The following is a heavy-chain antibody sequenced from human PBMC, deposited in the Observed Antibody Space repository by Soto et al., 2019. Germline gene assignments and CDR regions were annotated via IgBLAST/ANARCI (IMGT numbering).Heavy chain of an antibody. CDR3: AREGGYFDSSGSEVYPYAGVDV. CDR1: GGSISTYF. CDR2: IYTTGST. J-gene: IGHJ6*02. Sequence: PSETLSLTCTVSGGSISTYFWSWIRQPAGGGLEWVGRIYTTGSTNYNPSLKSRVTMSLDTSRNQFSLKLSSVTAADTAVYYCAREGGYFDSSGSEVYPYAGVDVWGQGTTVTVSS. D-gene: IGHD3-22*01. V-gene: IGHV4-4*07.